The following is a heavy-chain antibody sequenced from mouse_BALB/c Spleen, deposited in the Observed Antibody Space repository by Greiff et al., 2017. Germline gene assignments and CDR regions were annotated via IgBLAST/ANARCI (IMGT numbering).Heavy chain of an antibody. V-gene: IGHV2-2*02. CDR3: ARPPYDGYLAWFAY. D-gene: IGHD2-3*01. J-gene: IGHJ3*01. CDR1: GFSLTSYG. Sequence: QVQLQQSGPGLVQPSQSLSITCTVSGFSLTSYGVHWVRQSPGKGLEWLGVIWSGGSTDYNAAFISRLSISKDNSKSQVFFKMNSLQANDTAIYYCARPPYDGYLAWFAYWGQGTLVTVSA. CDR2: IWSGGST.